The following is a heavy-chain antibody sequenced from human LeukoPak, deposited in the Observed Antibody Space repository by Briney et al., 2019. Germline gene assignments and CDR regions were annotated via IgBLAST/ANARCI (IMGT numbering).Heavy chain of an antibody. D-gene: IGHD2-2*02. Sequence: GGSLRLSCAASGFTVSSNYMSWVRQAPGKGLEWVSAISGSGGSTYYADSVKGRFTISRDNSKNTLYLQMNSLRAEDTAVYYCAKRYCSSTSCYIDYWGQGTLVTVSS. V-gene: IGHV3-23*01. CDR3: AKRYCSSTSCYIDY. CDR1: GFTVSSNY. J-gene: IGHJ4*02. CDR2: ISGSGGST.